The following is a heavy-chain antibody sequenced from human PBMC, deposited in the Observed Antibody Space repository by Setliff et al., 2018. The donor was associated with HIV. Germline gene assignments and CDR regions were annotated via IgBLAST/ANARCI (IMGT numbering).Heavy chain of an antibody. CDR2: IYYSGST. Sequence: ETLSLTCAVSGYSISSSHWWGWIRQPPGKGLEWIGYIYYSGSTNYNPSLKSRVTMSVDTSKNRFSLKLSSVTAADTAVYYCARGLKGGGYYFDYWGQGMLVTVSS. D-gene: IGHD1-26*01. CDR3: ARGLKGGGYYFDY. CDR1: GYSISSSHW. V-gene: IGHV4-28*03. J-gene: IGHJ4*01.